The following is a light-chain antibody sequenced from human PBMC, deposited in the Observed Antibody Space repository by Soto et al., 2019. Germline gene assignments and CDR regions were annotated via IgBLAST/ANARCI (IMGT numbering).Light chain of an antibody. CDR1: QTISSW. CDR3: QHYNSYSEA. CDR2: KAS. V-gene: IGKV1-5*03. Sequence: IRMTQSASTLSGSVGDRVTITCRASQTISSWLAWYQQKPGKAPKLLIYKASTLKSGVPSRFSGSGSGTEFTLTISSLQPDDFATYYCQHYNSYSEAFGQGTKVDIK. J-gene: IGKJ1*01.